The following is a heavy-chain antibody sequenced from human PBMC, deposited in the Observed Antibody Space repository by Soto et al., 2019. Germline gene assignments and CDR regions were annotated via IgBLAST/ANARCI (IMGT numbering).Heavy chain of an antibody. CDR1: GGSITSSSYY. Sequence: QPQLQESGPGLVKPSETLSLTCTVSGGSITSSSYYWGWIRQPPGKGLEWIGSIYYTGFTYYNPSLKSRLTISVDTSKNQFSLKLSSVTAADTAVYFCARVHYGTDYWGRGTLVTVSS. D-gene: IGHD4-17*01. CDR2: IYYTGFT. J-gene: IGHJ4*02. V-gene: IGHV4-39*01. CDR3: ARVHYGTDY.